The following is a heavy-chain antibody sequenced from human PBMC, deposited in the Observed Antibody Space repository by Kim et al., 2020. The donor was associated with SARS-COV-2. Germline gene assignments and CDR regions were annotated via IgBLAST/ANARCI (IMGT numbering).Heavy chain of an antibody. J-gene: IGHJ4*02. CDR2: ISTSSSYI. Sequence: GGSLRLSCAASGFTFNNYNMNWVRQAPGKGLDWVSSISTSSSYIYYADSVKGRFTISRDNAKNSLYLQLNNLRAEDTAVYYCARGGDDGFDYWGQGILVTVSS. CDR3: ARGGDDGFDY. CDR1: GFTFNNYN. V-gene: IGHV3-21*01. D-gene: IGHD3-16*01.